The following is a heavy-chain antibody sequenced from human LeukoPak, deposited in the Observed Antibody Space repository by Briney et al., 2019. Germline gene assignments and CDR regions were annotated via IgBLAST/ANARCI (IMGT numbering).Heavy chain of an antibody. V-gene: IGHV3-73*01. CDR3: TRYFGGHRDGYSYFDY. CDR2: IRSKANSYAT. J-gene: IGHJ4*02. D-gene: IGHD5-24*01. Sequence: PGGSLRLSCAASGFTFSGSAMHWVRQASGKGLEWVGRIRSKANSYATAYAASVKGRFTISRDDSKNTAYLQMNSLKTEDTAVYYCTRYFGGHRDGYSYFDYWGQGTLVTVSS. CDR1: GFTFSGSA.